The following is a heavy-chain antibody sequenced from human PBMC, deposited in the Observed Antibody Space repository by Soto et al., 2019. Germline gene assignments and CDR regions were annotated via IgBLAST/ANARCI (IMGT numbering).Heavy chain of an antibody. J-gene: IGHJ4*02. V-gene: IGHV1-8*01. CDR2: MSPNSGNT. CDR3: ARVDYDSSGPPYFDY. CDR1: GYTFTSCD. D-gene: IGHD3-22*01. Sequence: ASVKVSCKASGYTFTSCDINWVQQATGQGLEWMGWMSPNSGNTGYAQKFQGRVTMTRNTSISTAYMELSSLRPEDTAVYYCARVDYDSSGPPYFDYWGQGTLVTVSS.